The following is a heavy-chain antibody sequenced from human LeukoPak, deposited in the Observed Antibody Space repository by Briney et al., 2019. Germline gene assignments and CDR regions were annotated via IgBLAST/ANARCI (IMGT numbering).Heavy chain of an antibody. D-gene: IGHD2-15*01. Sequence: PGGSLRLSCAASGFTFSSYWMSWVRQAPGKGLEWVANIKQDGSEKYYVDPVKGRFTISRDNAKNSLYLQMNSLRAEDTAVYYCARRSYSYLEAFDIWGQGTMVTVSS. CDR3: ARRSYSYLEAFDI. CDR1: GFTFSSYW. CDR2: IKQDGSEK. J-gene: IGHJ3*02. V-gene: IGHV3-7*01.